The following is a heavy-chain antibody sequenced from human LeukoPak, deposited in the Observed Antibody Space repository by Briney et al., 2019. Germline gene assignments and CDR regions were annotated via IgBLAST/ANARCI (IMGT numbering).Heavy chain of an antibody. CDR1: GLSFSSHA. CDR3: AKAYWDTFGWYYFDY. D-gene: IGHD3-16*01. CDR2: ISGSGDST. Sequence: GGSLRLSCAASGLSFSSHAMNWVRQAPGKGLEWVSGISGSGDSTYYADSVKGRFTISRDNSKNTVYLQMNRLRPEDTAVYYCAKAYWDTFGWYYFDYWGQGTLVTVSS. J-gene: IGHJ4*02. V-gene: IGHV3-23*01.